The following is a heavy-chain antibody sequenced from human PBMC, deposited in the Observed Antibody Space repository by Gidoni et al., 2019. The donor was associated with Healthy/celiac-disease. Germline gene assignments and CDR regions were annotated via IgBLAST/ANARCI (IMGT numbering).Heavy chain of an antibody. CDR3: ARFKGSDIVVVPAHYGMDV. CDR2: IDPSDSYT. V-gene: IGHV5-10-1*03. J-gene: IGHJ6*02. D-gene: IGHD2-2*01. Sequence: EVQLVQSGAEVKKPGESLRISCKGSGYSFTSYWISWVRQMPGKGLEWMGRIDPSDSYTNYSPSFQGHVTISADKSISTAYLQWSSLKASDTAMYYCARFKGSDIVVVPAHYGMDVWGQGTTVTVSS. CDR1: GYSFTSYW.